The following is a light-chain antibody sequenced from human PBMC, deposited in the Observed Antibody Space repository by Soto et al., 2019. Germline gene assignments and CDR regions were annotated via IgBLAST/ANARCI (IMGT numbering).Light chain of an antibody. CDR2: KAS. Sequence: DIQMTQSPSTLSASVGDRVTITCRASQSINSWLAWYQQKPGKAPNLLIYKASSLESGVTSRFSGSGSGTEFTLTISSRQPDDFATYYCQQYDSYSWTFGQGTKVEIK. CDR1: QSINSW. V-gene: IGKV1-5*03. CDR3: QQYDSYSWT. J-gene: IGKJ1*01.